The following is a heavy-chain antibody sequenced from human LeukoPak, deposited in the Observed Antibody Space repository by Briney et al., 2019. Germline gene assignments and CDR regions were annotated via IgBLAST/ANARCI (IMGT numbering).Heavy chain of an antibody. D-gene: IGHD3-3*01. Sequence: GGSLRLSCAASGFTFSNWAITWVRQAPGMGLEWVSSISGDGGGTYYADSVKGRFTFSRDNSKNTLYLEINSLRVEDTAVYYCAKWAGSGEETKRYFGPFDFWGQGTLVTVSS. V-gene: IGHV3-23*01. J-gene: IGHJ4*02. CDR1: GFTFSNWA. CDR3: AKWAGSGEETKRYFGPFDF. CDR2: ISGDGGGT.